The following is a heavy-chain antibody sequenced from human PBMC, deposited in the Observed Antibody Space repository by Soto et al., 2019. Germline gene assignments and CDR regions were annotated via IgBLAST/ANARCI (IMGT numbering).Heavy chain of an antibody. J-gene: IGHJ4*02. V-gene: IGHV4-30-4*08. CDR1: GDSISNPHYH. D-gene: IGHD2-15*01. Sequence: PSETLSLTCTVSGDSISNPHYHWSWLRQTPGKGLEWIGYIYYTGSTFYIPSLESRITISVDTSKNEFSLKLTSVTAADTAVYYCARDGVDSAFXYWGQGTLVTVSS. CDR2: IYYTGST. CDR3: ARDGVDSAFXY.